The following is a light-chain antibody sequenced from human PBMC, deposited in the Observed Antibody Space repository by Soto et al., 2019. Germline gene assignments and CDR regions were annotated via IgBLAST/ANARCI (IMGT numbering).Light chain of an antibody. CDR2: GAS. V-gene: IGKV3-15*01. J-gene: IGKJ1*01. Sequence: IVMTQSPATLSVSPGERATLSCRASQSVGSNLAWYQQKPGQAPRLLIYGASTRATGIPARFSGSGSGTEFTLTIRSLQSEDFAIYFCQQYNNWPPDRTFGQGTKVEIK. CDR3: QQYNNWPPDRT. CDR1: QSVGSN.